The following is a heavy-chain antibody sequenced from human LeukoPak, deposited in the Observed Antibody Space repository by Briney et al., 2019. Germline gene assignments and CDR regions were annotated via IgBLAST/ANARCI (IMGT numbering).Heavy chain of an antibody. Sequence: GGSLRLSCATSGFTFSGYWMSWVRQAPGKGLEWVANIKQDGSEKYYVDSVKGRFTISRDNAKNSLYLQMNSLRAEDTAVYYCARDPVVVALRDWLDLWGQGTLVTVSS. CDR1: GFTFSGYW. CDR3: ARDPVVVALRDWLDL. V-gene: IGHV3-7*01. D-gene: IGHD2-2*01. J-gene: IGHJ5*02. CDR2: IKQDGSEK.